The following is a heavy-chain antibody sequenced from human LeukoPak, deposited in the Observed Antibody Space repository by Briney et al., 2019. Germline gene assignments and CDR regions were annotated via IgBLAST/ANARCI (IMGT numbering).Heavy chain of an antibody. V-gene: IGHV1-3*02. Sequence: ASVTVSFKSSGYTFTIYAMHWVRQAPGQRLEWMGWSNAGNGNTKYSQEFQGRVIITRDTSASTAYMELSSLRSEDQAVYYCAREGSYCSGGSCTIDYWGQGTLVTVSS. J-gene: IGHJ4*02. CDR3: AREGSYCSGGSCTIDY. CDR2: SNAGNGNT. CDR1: GYTFTIYA. D-gene: IGHD2-15*01.